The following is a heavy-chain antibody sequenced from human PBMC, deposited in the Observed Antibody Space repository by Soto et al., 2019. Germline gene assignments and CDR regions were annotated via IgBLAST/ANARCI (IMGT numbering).Heavy chain of an antibody. J-gene: IGHJ6*02. CDR1: GGTFSSYA. CDR2: IIPIFGTA. CDR3: ACPELERPDYYYGMDV. V-gene: IGHV1-69*13. Sequence: SVKVSCKASGGTFSSYAISWVRQAPGQGLEWRGGIIPIFGTANYAQKFQGRDTITADESTSTAYMELSSLRSEDTAVSYCACPELERPDYYYGMDVWGQGTTVTVSS. D-gene: IGHD1-1*01.